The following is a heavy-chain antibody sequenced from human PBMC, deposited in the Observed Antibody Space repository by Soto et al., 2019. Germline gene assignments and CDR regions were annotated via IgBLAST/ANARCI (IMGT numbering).Heavy chain of an antibody. Sequence: GGSLRLPYAASGFTFSSYAMSWVRQAPGKGLEWVSAISGSGGSTYYADSVKGRFTISRDNSKNTLYLQMNSLRAEDTAVYYCAKGGPAANDAFDIWGQGTMVTVSS. D-gene: IGHD2-2*01. CDR2: ISGSGGST. V-gene: IGHV3-23*01. J-gene: IGHJ3*02. CDR3: AKGGPAANDAFDI. CDR1: GFTFSSYA.